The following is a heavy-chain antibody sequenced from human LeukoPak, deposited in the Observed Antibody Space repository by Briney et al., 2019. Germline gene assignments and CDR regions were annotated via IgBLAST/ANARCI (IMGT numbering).Heavy chain of an antibody. J-gene: IGHJ4*02. Sequence: SGPTLVNPTQTLTLTCTFSGFSLSTSGMCGSWIRQPPGKALEWLAPIEWDDDKYYITSLKTRLTISKDTSNNQVVLTMTNMDPVDTATYYCARIHSSGRNGYFDYWGQGTLVTVSS. CDR2: IEWDDDK. CDR1: GFSLSTSGMC. CDR3: ARIHSSGRNGYFDY. D-gene: IGHD6-19*01. V-gene: IGHV2-70*01.